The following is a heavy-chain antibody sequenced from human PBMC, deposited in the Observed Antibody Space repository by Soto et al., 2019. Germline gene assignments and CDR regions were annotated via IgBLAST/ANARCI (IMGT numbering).Heavy chain of an antibody. V-gene: IGHV3-23*01. CDR2: ISGSGGST. D-gene: IGHD2-21*02. J-gene: IGHJ4*02. Sequence: GGSLRLSCAASGFTFSSYAMSWVRQATGKGLEWVSAISGSGGSTYYADSVKGRFTISRDNSKSTLYLQMNSLRAEDTAVYYCANLAVVVTDRIDYWGQGTLVTVSS. CDR1: GFTFSSYA. CDR3: ANLAVVVTDRIDY.